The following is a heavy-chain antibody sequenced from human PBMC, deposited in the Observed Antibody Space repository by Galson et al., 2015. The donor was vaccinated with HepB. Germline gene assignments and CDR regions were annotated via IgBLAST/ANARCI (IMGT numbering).Heavy chain of an antibody. CDR3: ARGPMGKPRAPLDY. Sequence: SLRLSCAASGFKFSIYGMEWVRQAPGKGLEWVAGIWYDGSNKKYADSVKGRFTISRDNPQNTLYLQMNSLRVEETAVYYCARGPMGKPRAPLDYWGQGTLVTVSS. D-gene: IGHD4-23*01. J-gene: IGHJ4*02. V-gene: IGHV3-33*08. CDR2: IWYDGSNK. CDR1: GFKFSIYG.